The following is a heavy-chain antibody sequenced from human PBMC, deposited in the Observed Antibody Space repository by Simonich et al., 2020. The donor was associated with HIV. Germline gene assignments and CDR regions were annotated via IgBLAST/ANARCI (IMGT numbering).Heavy chain of an antibody. CDR3: ARDEARIAAAGTQD. CDR1: GGSFSGYY. CDR2: IYHSGST. D-gene: IGHD6-13*01. Sequence: QVQLQQWGAGLLKSSETLSLTCAVYGGSFSGYYWSWIRQPAGKGLGWIGEIYHSGSTNYNPSLKRRVTISVDKSKNQVSLKLSSVTAADTAVYYCARDEARIAAAGTQDWGQGTLVTVSS. V-gene: IGHV4-34*01. J-gene: IGHJ4*02.